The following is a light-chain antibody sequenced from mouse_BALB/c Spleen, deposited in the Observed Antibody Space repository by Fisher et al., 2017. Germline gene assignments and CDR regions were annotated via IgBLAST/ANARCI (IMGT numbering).Light chain of an antibody. Sequence: IVMTQSPAIMSASPGEKVTMTCSASSSVSYMYWYQQKPGSSPRLLIYDTSNLASGVPVRFSGSGSRTSYSLTISRMEAEDAATYYCQQWSSYPLTFGAGTKLELK. CDR3: QQWSSYPLT. CDR1: SSVSY. V-gene: IGKV4-55*01. CDR2: DTS. J-gene: IGKJ5*01.